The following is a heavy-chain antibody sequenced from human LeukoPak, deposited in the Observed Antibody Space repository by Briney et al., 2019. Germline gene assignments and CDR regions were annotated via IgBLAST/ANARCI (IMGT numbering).Heavy chain of an antibody. CDR1: GGSISSGGYY. Sequence: SETLSLTCTVSGGSISSGGYYWSWIRQHPGKGLEWIGYIYYSGSTYYNPSLKSRVTISVDTSKNQFSLKLSSVTAADTAVYYCARDRGGYSYGNFDYWGQGTLVTVSS. CDR3: ARDRGGYSYGNFDY. CDR2: IYYSGST. J-gene: IGHJ4*02. V-gene: IGHV4-31*03. D-gene: IGHD5-18*01.